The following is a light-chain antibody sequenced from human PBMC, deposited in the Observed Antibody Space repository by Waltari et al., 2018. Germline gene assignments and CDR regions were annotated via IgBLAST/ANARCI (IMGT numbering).Light chain of an antibody. V-gene: IGLV4-69*01. Sequence: QLVLTQSPSASASLGASVKLTCTLSSGHSDYAIAWHQQQPGKGPRYLMKLNSDGSHNKGDGIPDRFSGSSSGAERYLTISSLQSADEADYYCHAWRSGILVFAGGTKLTVL. CDR2: LNSDGSH. CDR3: HAWRSGILV. J-gene: IGLJ2*01. CDR1: SGHSDYA.